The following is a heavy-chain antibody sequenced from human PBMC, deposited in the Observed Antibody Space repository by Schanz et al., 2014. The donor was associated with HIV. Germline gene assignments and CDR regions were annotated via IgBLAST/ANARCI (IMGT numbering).Heavy chain of an antibody. V-gene: IGHV3-9*01. Sequence: EVQLVESGGGLAQPGRSLRLSCAASGFTFDDYAMHWVRQAPGKGLEWVSAISGSGGSTYYADSVKGRFTISRDNAKNSLYLQMNSLRAEDTAVYYCARGRGWASNWLDPWGQGTLVTVSS. CDR1: GFTFDDYA. CDR3: ARGRGWASNWLDP. J-gene: IGHJ5*02. D-gene: IGHD3-10*01. CDR2: ISGSGGST.